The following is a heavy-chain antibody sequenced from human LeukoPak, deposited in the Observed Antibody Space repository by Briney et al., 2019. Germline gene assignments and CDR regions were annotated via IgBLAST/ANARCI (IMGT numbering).Heavy chain of an antibody. CDR3: ARRTERVTFDY. CDR2: IYYSGST. Sequence: SETLSLTCTVSGGSISSSSFYWAWIRQPPGKGLEWIGSIYYSGSTYYNPSLKSRVTISVDTSNNQFSLKLSSVTAADTAVYYCARRTERVTFDYWGQGTLVTVSS. CDR1: GGSISSSSFY. J-gene: IGHJ4*02. D-gene: IGHD4-23*01. V-gene: IGHV4-39*01.